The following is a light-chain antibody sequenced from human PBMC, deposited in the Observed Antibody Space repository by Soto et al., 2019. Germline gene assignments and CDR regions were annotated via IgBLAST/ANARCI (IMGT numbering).Light chain of an antibody. CDR2: GNS. J-gene: IGLJ3*02. Sequence: QSVPTQPPSVSGAPGQRVTISCTGSSSNIGAGYDVHWYQQLPGTAPKLLIYGNSNRPSGVPDRFSGSKSGTSASLAITGLQAEDEADYYCQSYDSSLNGGVFGGGTKLTLL. V-gene: IGLV1-40*01. CDR3: QSYDSSLNGGV. CDR1: SSNIGAGYD.